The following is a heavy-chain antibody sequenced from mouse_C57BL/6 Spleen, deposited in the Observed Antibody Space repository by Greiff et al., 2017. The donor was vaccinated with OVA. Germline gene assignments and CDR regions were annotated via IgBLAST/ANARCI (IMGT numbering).Heavy chain of an antibody. J-gene: IGHJ2*01. CDR1: GYTFTSYW. D-gene: IGHD1-1*01. CDR2: INPSNGGT. Sequence: VQLQQPGTELVKPGASVKLSCKASGYTFTSYWMHWVKQRPGQGLEWIGNINPSNGGTNYNEKFKSKATLTVDKSSSTAYMQLSSLTSEDSAVYYCAREGITTVVATHFDYWGQGTTLTVSS. V-gene: IGHV1-53*01. CDR3: AREGITTVVATHFDY.